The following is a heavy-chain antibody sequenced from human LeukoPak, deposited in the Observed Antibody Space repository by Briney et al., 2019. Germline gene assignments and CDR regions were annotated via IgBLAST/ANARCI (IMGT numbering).Heavy chain of an antibody. CDR2: INNNGDLT. CDR3: VKSPHASSSYFDY. Sequence: PGGSLRLSCSASGFTFSSFAMHWVRQAPGKALEYVSAINNNGDLTDYADSVRGRFTISKDKSKNTLYPQMSSLRAEDTAVYYCVKSPHASSSYFDYWGQGTLVTVSS. V-gene: IGHV3-64D*09. J-gene: IGHJ4*02. D-gene: IGHD6-13*01. CDR1: GFTFSSFA.